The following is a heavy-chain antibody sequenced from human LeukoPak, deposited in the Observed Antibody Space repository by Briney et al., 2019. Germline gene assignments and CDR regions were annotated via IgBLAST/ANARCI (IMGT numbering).Heavy chain of an antibody. V-gene: IGHV4-59*01. J-gene: IGHJ5*02. CDR3: ATSTGTIYTWFDP. Sequence: SETLSLTCTVSGGSISSDYWSWIRQPPGKGLEWIGYIDNSGNTNYNPSLKSRVTISVDTPKNQFSLRLSSVTAADTAAYYCATSTGTIYTWFDPWGQGTLVTVSS. CDR2: IDNSGNT. CDR1: GGSISSDY. D-gene: IGHD1-1*01.